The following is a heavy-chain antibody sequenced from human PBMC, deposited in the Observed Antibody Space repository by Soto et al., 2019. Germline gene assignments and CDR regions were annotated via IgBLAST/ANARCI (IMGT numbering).Heavy chain of an antibody. Sequence: ASVKVSCKASGYTFTNYGISWVRQAPGQGLEWMGWISAYNGNTKYAQKVQGRVTMTTDTSTSTAYMELGGLRSDDTAVYYCARGSSGYFGGPFDYWGQGTLVTVSS. D-gene: IGHD3-22*01. CDR2: ISAYNGNT. CDR3: ARGSSGYFGGPFDY. V-gene: IGHV1-18*04. CDR1: GYTFTNYG. J-gene: IGHJ4*02.